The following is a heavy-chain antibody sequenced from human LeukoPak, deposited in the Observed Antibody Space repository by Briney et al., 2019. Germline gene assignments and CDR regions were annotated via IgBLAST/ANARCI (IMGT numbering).Heavy chain of an antibody. CDR2: INHSGST. J-gene: IGHJ4*02. D-gene: IGHD3-10*01. CDR1: GGSFSGYY. Sequence: SETLSLTCAVYGGSFSGYYWSWIRQPPGKGLEWIGEINHSGSTNYNPSLKSRVTISVDTSKNQFSLKLSSVTAADTAVYYCAREDTYYYGSGSYSHWGQGTLVTVSS. CDR3: AREDTYYYGSGSYSH. V-gene: IGHV4-34*01.